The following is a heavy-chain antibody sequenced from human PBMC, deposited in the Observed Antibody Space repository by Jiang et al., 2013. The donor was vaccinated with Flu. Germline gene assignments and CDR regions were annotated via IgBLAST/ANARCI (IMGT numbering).Heavy chain of an antibody. V-gene: IGHV4-4*02. Sequence: APGLVKPSGTLSLTCAVSGGSISSTNWWSWVRQPPGKGLEWIGEIYHSGSTNYNPSLKSRVTTPVDKSKNQFSLKLSSVTAADTAVYYCARDIGGDGYNSGAFDIWGQGTMVTVSS. D-gene: IGHD5-24*01. CDR1: GGSISSTNW. CDR3: ARDIGGDGYNSGAFDI. J-gene: IGHJ3*02. CDR2: IYHSGST.